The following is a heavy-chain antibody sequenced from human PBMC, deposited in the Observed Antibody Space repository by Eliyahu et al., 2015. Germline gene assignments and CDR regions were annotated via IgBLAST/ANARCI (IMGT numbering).Heavy chain of an antibody. CDR2: IIPIFGTA. V-gene: IGHV1-69*01. CDR3: AREYSSSSYAFDI. J-gene: IGHJ3*02. Sequence: QVQLVQXGAEVKKPGSXVKVXCKASGGTFSSYAISWXRQAPGQGLEWMGGIIPIFGTANYAQKFQGRVTITADESTSTAYMELSSLRSEDTAVYYCAREYSSSSYAFDIWGQGTMVTVSS. CDR1: GGTFSSYA. D-gene: IGHD6-6*01.